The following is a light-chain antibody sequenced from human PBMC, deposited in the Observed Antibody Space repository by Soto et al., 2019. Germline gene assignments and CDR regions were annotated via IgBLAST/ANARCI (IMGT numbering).Light chain of an antibody. CDR3: QQYGSSPRT. CDR1: QSVSSSY. CDR2: GAS. V-gene: IGKV3-20*01. J-gene: IGKJ5*01. Sequence: EIVLTQSPGTLPLSPGERATLSCRASQSVSSSYLAWYQQKPGQAPRLLIYGASSRATGIPDRFSGSGSGTDFTLTISRLEPEDFAVYYSQQYGSSPRTFGQGTRLEI.